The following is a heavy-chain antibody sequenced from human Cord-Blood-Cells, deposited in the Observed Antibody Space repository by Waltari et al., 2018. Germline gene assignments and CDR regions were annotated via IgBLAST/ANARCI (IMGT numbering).Heavy chain of an antibody. CDR3: ASMLGDPA. Sequence: VQLVQSGAELKKPGASVKFSCMAAVYTFTGYYLHWVRQAPGQGLEWMGWINHNSSGTNYAQKFQGRVTMTRDTSISTAYMELSRLRSDETAVYYCASMLGDPAWGQGTLVTVSS. D-gene: IGHD5-18*01. V-gene: IGHV1-2*02. CDR2: INHNSSGT. J-gene: IGHJ4*02. CDR1: VYTFTGYY.